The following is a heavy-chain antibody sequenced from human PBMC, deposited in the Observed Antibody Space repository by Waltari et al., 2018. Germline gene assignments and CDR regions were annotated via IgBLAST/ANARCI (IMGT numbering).Heavy chain of an antibody. CDR3: AKDGGYSSSLTYFDY. J-gene: IGHJ4*02. D-gene: IGHD6-6*01. V-gene: IGHV3-23*01. Sequence: EVQLLESGGGLVQPGGSLRLSCAASGFTFSSYAMSWVRQAPGKGLECVSAISGSGGSTYYADSVKGRFTISRDNSKNTLYLQMNSLRAEDTAVYYCAKDGGYSSSLTYFDYWGQGTLVTVSS. CDR1: GFTFSSYA. CDR2: ISGSGGST.